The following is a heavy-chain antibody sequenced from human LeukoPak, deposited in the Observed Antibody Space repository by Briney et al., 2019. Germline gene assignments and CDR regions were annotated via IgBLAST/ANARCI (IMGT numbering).Heavy chain of an antibody. V-gene: IGHV3-23*01. CDR3: AKDFFYDSSGYEGVPDAFDI. D-gene: IGHD3-22*01. CDR2: ISGSGGST. Sequence: PGGSLRLSCAASGFTFSSYGMSWVRQAPGKGLEWVSAISGSGGSTYYADSVKGRFTISRDNSKNTLYLQMNSLRAEDTAVYYCAKDFFYDSSGYEGVPDAFDIWGRGTMVTVSS. J-gene: IGHJ3*02. CDR1: GFTFSSYG.